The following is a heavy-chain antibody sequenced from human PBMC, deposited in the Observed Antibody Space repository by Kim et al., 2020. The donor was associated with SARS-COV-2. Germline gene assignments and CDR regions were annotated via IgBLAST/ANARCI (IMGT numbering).Heavy chain of an antibody. J-gene: IGHJ6*02. V-gene: IGHV4-34*01. D-gene: IGHD1-26*01. CDR3: ARGEGADSYYYGMDV. Sequence: PSLKRRVPISVDTSKNQFSLKLSSVTAADTAVYYCARGEGADSYYYGMDVWGQGTTVTVSS.